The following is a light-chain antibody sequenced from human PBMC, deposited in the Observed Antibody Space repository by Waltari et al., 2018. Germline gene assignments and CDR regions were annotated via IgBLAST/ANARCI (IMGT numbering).Light chain of an antibody. CDR1: ISNLGEHY. J-gene: IGLJ3*02. Sequence: QSVLTQPPSVSAAPGQQVTIPCSGSISNLGEHYGSWYQQLPGTAPKLLIPDDNERPSGIPDRFPASKSGSSATLGITGLQTGDEADYYCGTWDSSLSAAVFGGGTKVTVL. CDR3: GTWDSSLSAAV. CDR2: DDN. V-gene: IGLV1-51*01.